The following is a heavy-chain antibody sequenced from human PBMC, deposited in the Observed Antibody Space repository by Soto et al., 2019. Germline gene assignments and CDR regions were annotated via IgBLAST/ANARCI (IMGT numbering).Heavy chain of an antibody. CDR2: IYYSGST. J-gene: IGHJ6*02. CDR3: ARVVGSYSDYYYYGMDV. V-gene: IGHV4-39*01. Sequence: PSETLSLSCAVSGVSIISSSYYWVWILQPPGKEREWIGRIYYSGSTYYNPSLKSRVTISVDTSKNQFSLKLSSVTAADTAVYYCARVVGSYSDYYYYGMDVWGQGTTVTVSS. CDR1: GVSIISSSYY. D-gene: IGHD5-18*01.